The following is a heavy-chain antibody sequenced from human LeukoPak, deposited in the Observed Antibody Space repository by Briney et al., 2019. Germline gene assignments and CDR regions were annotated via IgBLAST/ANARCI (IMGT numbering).Heavy chain of an antibody. V-gene: IGHV4-59*01. CDR3: AGLNSWFDP. J-gene: IGHJ5*02. Sequence: PSETLSLTCTVSGDSISTYYWSWIRQPPGKGLEWIGYIYYSGSTNYNPSLKSRVTISVDTSKNQFSLKLSSVTAADTAVYYCAGLNSWFDPWGQGTLVTVPS. CDR1: GDSISTYY. CDR2: IYYSGST.